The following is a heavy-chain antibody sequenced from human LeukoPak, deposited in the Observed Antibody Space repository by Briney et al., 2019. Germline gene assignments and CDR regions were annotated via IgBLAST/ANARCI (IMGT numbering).Heavy chain of an antibody. Sequence: PSETLSLTCTVSGASISSSYWSWIRQPPGKGLEWIGYIYYSGTTKYNPSLKSRATISVDTSKNQFSLKVNSVAAADTAVYYCARGQPQRYSSGWYVNWFDPWCQGTLVTVSS. D-gene: IGHD6-19*01. CDR1: GASISSSY. V-gene: IGHV4-59*01. J-gene: IGHJ5*02. CDR3: ARGQPQRYSSGWYVNWFDP. CDR2: IYYSGTT.